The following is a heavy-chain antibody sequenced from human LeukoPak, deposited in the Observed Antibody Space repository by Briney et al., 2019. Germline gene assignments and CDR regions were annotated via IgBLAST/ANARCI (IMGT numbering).Heavy chain of an antibody. J-gene: IGHJ6*03. Sequence: SETLSLTCTVSGGSISSSSYYWGWIRQPPGKGLEWIGSIYYSGSTYYNPSLKSRVTISVDTSKSQFFLKLSSVTAADTAVYYCARGVGGDHEADYYYYYMDVWGKGTTVTVSS. CDR1: GGSISSSSYY. CDR2: IYYSGST. V-gene: IGHV4-39*01. CDR3: ARGVGGDHEADYYYYYMDV. D-gene: IGHD3-3*01.